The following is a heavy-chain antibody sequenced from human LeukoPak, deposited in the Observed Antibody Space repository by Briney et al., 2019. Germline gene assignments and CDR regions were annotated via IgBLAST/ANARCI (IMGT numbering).Heavy chain of an antibody. Sequence: GGSLRLSCADSGFTFSNYAMAWVRQSPGKGLDWVSTISGSGGATFYADFVKDRFLISRDNSKSTLYLQMNSLRDEDTAVYYCAKGSSLYYYDSWGQGTLVTVSS. V-gene: IGHV3-23*01. CDR1: GFTFSNYA. CDR2: ISGSGGAT. J-gene: IGHJ4*02. CDR3: AKGSSLYYYDS.